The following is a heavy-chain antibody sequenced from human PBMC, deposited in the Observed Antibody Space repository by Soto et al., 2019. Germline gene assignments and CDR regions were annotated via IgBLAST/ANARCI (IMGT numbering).Heavy chain of an antibody. J-gene: IGHJ4*02. Sequence: GGSLRLSCGASRFPFSTYGMHWVRQAPGKGLEWVAVISYDGSEKYYADSVKGRFTISRDNSKNTLYLQMNSLRAEHTAVYYCAKTGTMVRVELVYWGEGTLVTVSS. CDR3: AKTGTMVRVELVY. CDR1: RFPFSTYG. V-gene: IGHV3-30*18. CDR2: ISYDGSEK. D-gene: IGHD3-10*01.